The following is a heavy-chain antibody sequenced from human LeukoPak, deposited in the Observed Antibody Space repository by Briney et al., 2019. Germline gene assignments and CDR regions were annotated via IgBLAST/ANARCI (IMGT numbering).Heavy chain of an antibody. CDR2: ISYDGSNK. CDR1: GFTFSSYA. Sequence: GGSLRLSCAASGFTFSSYAMHWVRQAPGKGLKWVAVISYDGSNKYYADSVKGRFTISRDNSKNTLYLQMNSLRAEDTAVYYCARDLGRITMVRGVIGYYYYYGMDVWGQGTTVTVSS. CDR3: ARDLGRITMVRGVIGYYYYYGMDV. D-gene: IGHD3-10*01. V-gene: IGHV3-30-3*01. J-gene: IGHJ6*02.